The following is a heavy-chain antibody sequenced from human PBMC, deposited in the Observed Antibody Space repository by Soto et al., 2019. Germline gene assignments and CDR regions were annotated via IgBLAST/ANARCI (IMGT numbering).Heavy chain of an antibody. CDR2: IYYSGST. Sequence: QLQLQESGPGLVKPSETLSLTCTVSGDSISSSSYYWGWIRQPPGKGLAWIGSIYYSGSTYYNPSLKSRVTISVDTSKNQFSLKLSSVTAADTAVYYCARSLATAGITWGQGTLVTVSS. CDR1: GDSISSSSYY. D-gene: IGHD6-13*01. CDR3: ARSLATAGIT. V-gene: IGHV4-39*01. J-gene: IGHJ5*02.